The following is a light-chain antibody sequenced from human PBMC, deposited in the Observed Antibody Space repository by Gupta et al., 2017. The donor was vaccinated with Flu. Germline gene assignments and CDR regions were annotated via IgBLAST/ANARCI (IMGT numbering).Light chain of an antibody. Sequence: DIVVTQTRDSLTLSLGERATIHCKTSEYVLYSGNNQNYLAWYHQRPGQPPKLLLYWASMRDSGVPDRFSGSGSGTEFNLTISDLQAEDVGFYYCQQYFSVPFAFGPGTRV. CDR3: QQYFSVPFA. V-gene: IGKV4-1*01. J-gene: IGKJ3*01. CDR1: EYVLYSGNNQNY. CDR2: WAS.